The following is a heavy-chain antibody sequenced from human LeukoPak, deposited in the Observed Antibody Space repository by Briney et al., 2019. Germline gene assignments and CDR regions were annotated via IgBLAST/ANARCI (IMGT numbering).Heavy chain of an antibody. CDR3: ARDYYDSSAGTGLIDY. V-gene: IGHV3-30-3*01. Sequence: GGSLRLSCAASGFIFSGYNMDWVRQAPGKGLEWVAVISYDGSNKYYADSVKGRFTISRDNSKNTLYLQMNSLRAEDTAVYYCARDYYDSSAGTGLIDYWGQGTLVTVSS. J-gene: IGHJ4*02. CDR1: GFIFSGYN. D-gene: IGHD3-22*01. CDR2: ISYDGSNK.